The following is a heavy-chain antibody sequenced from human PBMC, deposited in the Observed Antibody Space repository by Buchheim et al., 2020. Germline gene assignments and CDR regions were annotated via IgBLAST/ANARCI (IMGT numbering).Heavy chain of an antibody. CDR2: ISSSGGST. V-gene: IGHV3-23*04. CDR1: GFTFSTYA. D-gene: IGHD6-19*01. CDR3: AKRLGIEAGEGYDMDV. J-gene: IGHJ6*02. Sequence: EVQLVESGGDLVQPGGSLRLSCAASGFTFSTYAMSWVRQAPGEGLEWVSTISSSGGSTFYADSVKGRFTISRDNSKNTLYLQIKSLRAEDTAVFYCAKRLGIEAGEGYDMDVWGQGTT.